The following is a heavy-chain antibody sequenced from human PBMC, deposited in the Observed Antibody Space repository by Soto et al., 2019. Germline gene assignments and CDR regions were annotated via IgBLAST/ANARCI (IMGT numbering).Heavy chain of an antibody. V-gene: IGHV4-38-2*01. CDR1: GYSLSSGDY. CDR3: ARAYCSSTRCHGYFQH. CDR2: IHHSGIT. Sequence: SETLSLTCAVSGYSLSSGDYWGWIRQPPGKGLEWIGSIHHSGITQYNPPLKSRVTISVDTSKNQFSLKLSSVTAADTAVYYCARAYCSSTRCHGYFQHWGQGTLVTVSS. J-gene: IGHJ1*01. D-gene: IGHD2-2*01.